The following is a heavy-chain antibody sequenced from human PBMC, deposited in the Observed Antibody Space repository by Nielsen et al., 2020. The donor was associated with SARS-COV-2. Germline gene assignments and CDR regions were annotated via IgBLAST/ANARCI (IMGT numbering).Heavy chain of an antibody. J-gene: IGHJ1*01. V-gene: IGHV1-18*01. Sequence: ASVKVSCKASGYTFTSYGISWVRQAPGKGLEWMGGFDPEDGETIYAQKLQGRVTMTTDTSTSTAYMELRSLRSDDTAVYYCARGRDYGEYFQHWGQGTLVTVSS. D-gene: IGHD4-17*01. CDR1: GYTFTSYG. CDR3: ARGRDYGEYFQH. CDR2: FDPEDGET.